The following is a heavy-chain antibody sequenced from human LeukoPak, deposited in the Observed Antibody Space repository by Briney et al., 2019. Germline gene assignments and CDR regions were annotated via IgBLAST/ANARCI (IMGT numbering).Heavy chain of an antibody. V-gene: IGHV1-18*01. CDR1: GYTFTSYG. CDR2: ISAYNGNT. Sequence: ASVKVSCKASGYTFTSYGISWVRQAPGQGLEWMGWISAYNGNTNYAQKLQGRVTMTTDTSTSTAYMELRSLRSDDTAVYYCARDTDLESSDYYYYYGMDVWGKGTTVTVSS. D-gene: IGHD3-3*01. J-gene: IGHJ6*04. CDR3: ARDTDLESSDYYYYYGMDV.